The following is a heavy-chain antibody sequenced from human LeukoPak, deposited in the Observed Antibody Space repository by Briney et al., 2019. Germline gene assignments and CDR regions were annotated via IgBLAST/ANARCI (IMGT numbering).Heavy chain of an antibody. CDR1: GFTFGDYE. Sequence: PGGSLRLSCTASGFTFGDYEMIWVRQAPGKGLEWVGFIRRKTSGGTTEYAASVKGRFIISRDDSKSIAYLQMNSLKTEDTALYYCTRVLRRDGYNSIDYWGQGTLVTVSS. D-gene: IGHD5-24*01. CDR2: IRRKTSGGTT. J-gene: IGHJ4*02. CDR3: TRVLRRDGYNSIDY. V-gene: IGHV3-49*04.